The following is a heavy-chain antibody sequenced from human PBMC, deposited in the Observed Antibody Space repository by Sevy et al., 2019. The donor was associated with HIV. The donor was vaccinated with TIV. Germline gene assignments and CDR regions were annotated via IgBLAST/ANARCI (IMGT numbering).Heavy chain of an antibody. Sequence: GGSLRLSCAASGFTFSSYAMNWVRQAPGKGLEWVSGISGSGGSGDKTNYADSVKGRFTISRDDSKNSLYLQLNSLGAEDTDIYYCARKYDSSGYFDYWGQGTLVTVSS. CDR2: ISGSGGSGDKT. J-gene: IGHJ4*02. CDR1: GFTFSSYA. CDR3: ARKYDSSGYFDY. V-gene: IGHV3-23*01. D-gene: IGHD3-22*01.